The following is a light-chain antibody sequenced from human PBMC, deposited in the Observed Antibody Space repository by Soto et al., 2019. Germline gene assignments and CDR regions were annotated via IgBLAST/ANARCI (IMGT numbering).Light chain of an antibody. CDR1: QNISVY. CDR2: AAS. Sequence: EIVLTQSPATLSLSPGERATLSCRASQNISVYLAWYRQKPGQAPRLLIYAASNRATGIPARFSGSGSGTDFTLTISSLEPEDFSTYYCQQSYSTPNTFGQGTRLDIK. V-gene: IGKV3-11*01. CDR3: QQSYSTPNT. J-gene: IGKJ5*01.